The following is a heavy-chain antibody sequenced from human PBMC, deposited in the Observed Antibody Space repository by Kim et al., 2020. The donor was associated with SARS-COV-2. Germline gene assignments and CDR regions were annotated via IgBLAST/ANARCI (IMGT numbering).Heavy chain of an antibody. V-gene: IGHV1-8*01. D-gene: IGHD3-10*01. CDR2: MNPNSGNT. CDR1: GYTFPSSD. Sequence: ASVKVSCKASGYTFPSSDINWVRQATGQGLEWMGWMNPNSGNTGYAQKFQGRVTMTRNTSISTAYMELSSLTSDDTAVYYCARTRGSGSYSLPYYFDYWGQGTLVTVSS. CDR3: ARTRGSGSYSLPYYFDY. J-gene: IGHJ4*02.